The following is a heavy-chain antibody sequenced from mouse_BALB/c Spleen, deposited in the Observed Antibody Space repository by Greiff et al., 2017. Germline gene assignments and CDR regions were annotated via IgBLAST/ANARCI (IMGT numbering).Heavy chain of an antibody. CDR1: GFNITDYY. Sequence: DVQLQESGAELVRPGALVKLSCKASGFNITDYYMHWVKQRPEQGLEWIGWIDPENGNTIYDPKFQGKASITADTSSNTAYLQLRSLTSEDTAVYYCATLYYGNYEDWGQGTLVTVSA. V-gene: IGHV14-1*02. D-gene: IGHD2-1*01. CDR2: IDPENGNT. CDR3: ATLYYGNYED. J-gene: IGHJ3*01.